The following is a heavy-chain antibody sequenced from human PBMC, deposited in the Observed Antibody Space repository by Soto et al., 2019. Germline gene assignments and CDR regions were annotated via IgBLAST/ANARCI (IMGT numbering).Heavy chain of an antibody. Sequence: GGSLRLSCAASGFTFSNYAMSWVRQAPGKGLEWVSAISSSGDWTYYADSVKGRFTISRDNSKNSLYLQMNSLRAEDTAVYYCARDQLYYNDISGRPLNAFDVWGQGTMVTVAS. V-gene: IGHV3-23*01. CDR2: ISSSGDWT. CDR1: GFTFSNYA. J-gene: IGHJ3*01. CDR3: ARDQLYYNDISGRPLNAFDV. D-gene: IGHD3-22*01.